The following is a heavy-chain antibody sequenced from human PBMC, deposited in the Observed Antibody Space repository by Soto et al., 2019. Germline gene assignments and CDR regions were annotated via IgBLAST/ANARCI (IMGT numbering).Heavy chain of an antibody. D-gene: IGHD3-3*01. CDR1: GGTFSSYT. Sequence: SVKVSFKASGGTFSSYTISWVRQAPGQGLEWMGRIIPILGIANYAQKFQGRVTITADKSTSTAYMELSSLRSEDTAVYYCAISTAYYDFWSVSAGLDYWGQGTLVTVLL. CDR2: IIPILGIA. CDR3: AISTAYYDFWSVSAGLDY. J-gene: IGHJ4*02. V-gene: IGHV1-69*02.